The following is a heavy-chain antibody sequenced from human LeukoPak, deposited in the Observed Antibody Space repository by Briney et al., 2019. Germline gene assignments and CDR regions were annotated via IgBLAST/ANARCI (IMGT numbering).Heavy chain of an antibody. J-gene: IGHJ6*04. Sequence: GGSLRLSCAVSGLSFSSHSMNWVRQAPGKGLEWLSHISSSGRTIYYADSVKGRFTISRDNAKNSLYLQMNSLRAEDTAVYYCAELGITMIGGVWGKGTTVTISS. CDR1: GLSFSSHS. CDR2: ISSSGRTI. D-gene: IGHD3-10*02. V-gene: IGHV3-48*04. CDR3: AELGITMIGGV.